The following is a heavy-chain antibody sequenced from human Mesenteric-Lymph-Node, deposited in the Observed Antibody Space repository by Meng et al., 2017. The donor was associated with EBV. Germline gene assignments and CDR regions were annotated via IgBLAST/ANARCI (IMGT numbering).Heavy chain of an antibody. CDR1: GFTVSSNY. V-gene: IGHV3-53*01. J-gene: IGHJ4*02. CDR3: ARENYLGSGVHLDY. D-gene: IGHD3-10*01. Sequence: EVQLVESGGGSLQPGGSLRLSCAASGFTVSSNYMTWVRQAPGKGLEWLSIIYGSGRTYYADSVKGRFTISRDNSKNTVYLQMNSLRAEDTAVYYCARENYLGSGVHLDYWGQGSLVTVSS. CDR2: IYGSGRT.